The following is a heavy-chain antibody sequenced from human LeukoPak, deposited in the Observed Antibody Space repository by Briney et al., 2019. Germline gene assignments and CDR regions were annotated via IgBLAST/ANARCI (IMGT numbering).Heavy chain of an antibody. CDR2: ISYDGSNK. V-gene: IGHV3-30-3*01. Sequence: GGSLRLSCAASGFTFSSYAMHWVRQAPGKGLEWVAVISYDGSNKYYADSVKGRFTISRDNSKNTLYLQMNSLRAEDTAVYYCARDRPDYGDLWGYWGQGTLVTVSS. CDR1: GFTFSSYA. CDR3: ARDRPDYGDLWGY. J-gene: IGHJ4*02. D-gene: IGHD4-17*01.